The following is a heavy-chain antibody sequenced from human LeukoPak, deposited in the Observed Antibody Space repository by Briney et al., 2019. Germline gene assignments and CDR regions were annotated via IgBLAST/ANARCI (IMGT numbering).Heavy chain of an antibody. CDR1: GFTLSDYS. Sequence: PGGSLRLSCAASGFTLSDYSINWVRQAPGKGLEWISYISASGTTIYCADSVTGRFAISRDDAKDSLWLQMNSLRDEDTAVYYCARDVYWGEGTYWYFDLWGRGTLVTVSS. CDR3: ARDVYWGEGTYWYFDL. CDR2: ISASGTTI. D-gene: IGHD7-27*01. V-gene: IGHV3-48*02. J-gene: IGHJ2*01.